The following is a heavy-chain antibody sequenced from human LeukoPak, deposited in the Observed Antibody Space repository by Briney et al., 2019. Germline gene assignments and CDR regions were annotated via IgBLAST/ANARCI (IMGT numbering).Heavy chain of an antibody. J-gene: IGHJ5*02. CDR3: VRGPYGASISKWFHL. V-gene: IGHV4-59*01. D-gene: IGHD4/OR15-4a*01. CDR1: GFTFSSYA. Sequence: GSLRLSCAASGFTFSSYAMSWVRQSPGGGLEWVGYIYYSGDTAYNPSLRSRVTISVDTSKNQFSLQLRSMTTADTAVYYCVRGPYGASISKWFHLWGQGPQVSVSP. CDR2: IYYSGDT.